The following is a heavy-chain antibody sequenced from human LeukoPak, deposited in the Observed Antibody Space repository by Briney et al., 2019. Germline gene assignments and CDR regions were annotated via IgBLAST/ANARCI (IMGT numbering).Heavy chain of an antibody. CDR3: ARGVAGTFDY. J-gene: IGHJ4*02. CDR1: GFTFSSYG. D-gene: IGHD6-19*01. CDR2: IRYDGSNK. V-gene: IGHV3-30*02. Sequence: GGSLRLSCAASGFTFSSYGMHWVRQAPGKGLEWVAFIRYDGSNKYYADSVKGRFAISRDNSKNTLYLQMNSLRAEDTAVYYCARGVAGTFDYWGQGTLVTVSS.